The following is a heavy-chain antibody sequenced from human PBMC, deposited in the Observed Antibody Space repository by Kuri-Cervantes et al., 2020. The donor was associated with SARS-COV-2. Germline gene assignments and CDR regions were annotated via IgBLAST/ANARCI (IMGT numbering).Heavy chain of an antibody. D-gene: IGHD3-22*01. Sequence: SETLSLTCTVSGGSISSGSYYWSWIRQPAGKGLGRIGRIYTSGSTNYNPSLKSRVTISVDTSKNQFSLKLSSVTAADTAVYYCAREDSSGYYFDYWGQGTLVTVSS. CDR1: GGSISSGSYY. V-gene: IGHV4-61*02. CDR2: IYTSGST. CDR3: AREDSSGYYFDY. J-gene: IGHJ4*02.